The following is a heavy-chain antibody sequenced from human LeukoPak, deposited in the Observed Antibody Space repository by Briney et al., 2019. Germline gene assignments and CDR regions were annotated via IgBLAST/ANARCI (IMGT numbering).Heavy chain of an antibody. J-gene: IGHJ6*04. CDR3: THPAYYYNVDV. Sequence: GGSLGLSCSASGLTFSVSAIHWVRQASGKGLEWVGRIKTKADNYATAYAASVKGRFTISRDDSTNTAYLQMNSLKTEDTAVYYCTHPAYYYNVDVWGKGTTVTVSS. CDR2: IKTKADNYAT. V-gene: IGHV3-73*01. CDR1: GLTFSVSA. D-gene: IGHD6-25*01.